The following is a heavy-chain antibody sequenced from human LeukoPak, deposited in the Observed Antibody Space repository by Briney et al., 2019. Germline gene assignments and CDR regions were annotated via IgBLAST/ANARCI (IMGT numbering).Heavy chain of an antibody. CDR3: TTGWTVTTHDGY. J-gene: IGHJ4*02. CDR2: IRSKANSYAT. Sequence: GGSLRLSCAASGFTFSGSAMHWVRQASGKGLEWVGRIRSKANSYATAYAASVKGRFTISRDESKNTLYLHMNNLRTEDTAVYYCTTGWTVTTHDGYWGQGTLVTVSS. CDR1: GFTFSGSA. V-gene: IGHV3-73*01. D-gene: IGHD3-3*01.